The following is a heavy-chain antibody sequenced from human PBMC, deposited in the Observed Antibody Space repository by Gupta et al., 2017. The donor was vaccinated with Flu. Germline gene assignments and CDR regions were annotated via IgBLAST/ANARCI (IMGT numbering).Heavy chain of an antibody. D-gene: IGHD4-17*01. CDR2: ISPTSISV. CDR1: GFTFSSYT. V-gene: IGHV3-21*02. CDR3: ARDDFDEGGYVGY. Sequence: EVQLLESGGGLVKPGWSLRLSCECSGFTFSSYTMNWVRQAPGKGLEWVSSISPTSISVWHAESGKGRFTIYRDKAKNTLSLQMNSLRVEDTGRDDCARDDFDEGGYVGYWGRGILVTVSS. J-gene: IGHJ4*02.